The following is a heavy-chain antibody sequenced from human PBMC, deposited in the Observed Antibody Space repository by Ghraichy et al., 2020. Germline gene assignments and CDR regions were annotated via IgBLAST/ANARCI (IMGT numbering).Heavy chain of an antibody. CDR2: INPNSGGT. CDR1: GYTFFFYY. V-gene: IGHV1-2*02. D-gene: IGHD6-6*01. J-gene: IGHJ6*02. Sequence: ASVKVSCLASGYTFFFYYMHWVRQAPGQGLEWMGWINPNSGGTNYAQKFQGRVTMTRDTSISTAYMELSRLRSDDTAVYYCARSIAARKPGAGGMDVWGQGTTVTVSS. CDR3: ARSIAARKPGAGGMDV.